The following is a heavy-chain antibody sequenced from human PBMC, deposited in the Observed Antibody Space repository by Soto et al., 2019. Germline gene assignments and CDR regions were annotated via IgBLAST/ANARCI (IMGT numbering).Heavy chain of an antibody. Sequence: ASVKVSCKASGGTFSSYAISWVRQAPGQGLEWMGGIIPIFGTANYAQKFQGRVTITADESTSTAYMELSSLRSEDTAVYYCARGRSLTYKSHYYYGMDVWGQGTTVPVSS. CDR2: IIPIFGTA. CDR1: GGTFSSYA. D-gene: IGHD3-10*01. CDR3: ARGRSLTYKSHYYYGMDV. J-gene: IGHJ6*02. V-gene: IGHV1-69*13.